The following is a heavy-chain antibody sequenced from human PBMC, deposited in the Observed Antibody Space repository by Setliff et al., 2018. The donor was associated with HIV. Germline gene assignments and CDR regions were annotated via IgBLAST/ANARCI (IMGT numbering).Heavy chain of an antibody. Sequence: ASETLSLTCAVYVGSFSGYYWSWIRQPPGKGLEWIGEISHSGRTNYNPSLKSRVTLSVDTSKNQFSLKLNSVTAADTAVYYCARGGLRVRGAIDSFDYWGQGTLVTVSS. CDR3: ARGGLRVRGAIDSFDY. V-gene: IGHV4-34*01. CDR2: ISHSGRT. J-gene: IGHJ4*02. CDR1: VGSFSGYY. D-gene: IGHD3-10*01.